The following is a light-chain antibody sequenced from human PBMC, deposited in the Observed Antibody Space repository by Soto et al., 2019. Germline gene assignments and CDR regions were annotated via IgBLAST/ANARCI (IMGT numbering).Light chain of an antibody. J-gene: IGLJ2*01. CDR3: SLYTDSSSVV. V-gene: IGLV2-18*01. Sequence: QSALTQPPSVSGSPGQSVTISCTAASSDVGSYNRVSWYQQPPGTAPKLMIYEVTNRPSGVPDRFSGSKSGNTASLTISGLQAEDEADYYCSLYTDSSSVVFGGGTKLTVL. CDR1: SSDVGSYNR. CDR2: EVT.